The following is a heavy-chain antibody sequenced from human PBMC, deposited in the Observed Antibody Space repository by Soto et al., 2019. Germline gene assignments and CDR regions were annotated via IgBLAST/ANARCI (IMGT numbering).Heavy chain of an antibody. V-gene: IGHV3-7*03. CDR2: IKQDGSEK. J-gene: IGHJ6*02. Sequence: GGSLRLSCAASGFTFSSYWMSWVRQAPGKGLEWVANIKQDGSEKYYVDSVKGRFTISRDNAKNSLYLQMNSLRAEDTAVYYCARKKEYSSSSGGGYYYGMDVWGQGTTVTVSS. CDR1: GFTFSSYW. D-gene: IGHD6-6*01. CDR3: ARKKEYSSSSGGGYYYGMDV.